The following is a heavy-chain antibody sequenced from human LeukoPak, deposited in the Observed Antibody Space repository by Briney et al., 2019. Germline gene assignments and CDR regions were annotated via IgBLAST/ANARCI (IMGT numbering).Heavy chain of an antibody. V-gene: IGHV4-61*01. Sequence: SETLSLTCTVSGGSVSSGSYYWSWIRQPPGRGLEWIGYIYYSGSTNYNPSLKSRVTISVDTSKNQFSLKLSSVTAADTAVYYCARDRDGAVATFDHWGQGTLVTVSS. CDR3: ARDRDGAVATFDH. CDR1: GGSVSSGSYY. J-gene: IGHJ4*02. CDR2: IYYSGST. D-gene: IGHD3-16*01.